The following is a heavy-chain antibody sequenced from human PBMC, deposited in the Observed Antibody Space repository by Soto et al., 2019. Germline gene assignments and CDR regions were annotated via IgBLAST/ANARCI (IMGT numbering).Heavy chain of an antibody. J-gene: IGHJ4*02. D-gene: IGHD5-12*01. CDR2: IIPIFGTA. V-gene: IGHV1-69*12. CDR3: ARVVEMATITLTPFFDY. CDR1: GGTFSSYA. Sequence: QVQLVQSGAEVKKPGSSVKVSCKASGGTFSSYAISWVRQAPGQGLEWMGGIIPIFGTANYAQKFQGRVTITADESTSTAYMELSSLRSEDTAVYYCARVVEMATITLTPFFDYWGQGTLVTVSS.